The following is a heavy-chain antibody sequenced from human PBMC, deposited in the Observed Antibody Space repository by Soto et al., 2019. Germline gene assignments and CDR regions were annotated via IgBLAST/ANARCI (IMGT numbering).Heavy chain of an antibody. V-gene: IGHV4-39*07. J-gene: IGHJ6*02. CDR2: IYYSGST. Sequence: PSETLSLTCTVSGGSISSSSYCWGWIRQPPGKGLEWIGSIYYSGSTYYNPSLKSRVTISVDTSKNQFSLKLSSVTAADTAVYYCARHDCISSSCYYYYYYSMDVWGQGTTVTVSS. D-gene: IGHD2-2*01. CDR1: GGSISSSSYC. CDR3: ARHDCISSSCYYYYYYSMDV.